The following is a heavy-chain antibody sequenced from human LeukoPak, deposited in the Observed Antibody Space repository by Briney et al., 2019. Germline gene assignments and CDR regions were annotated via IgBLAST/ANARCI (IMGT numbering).Heavy chain of an antibody. CDR3: ARGYDFWSGPGAFDI. Sequence: SETLSLTCTVSGGSISSSSYYWGWIRQPPGKGLEWIGSIYYSGSTNYNPSLKSRVTISVDTSKNQFSLKLSSVTAADTAVYYCARGYDFWSGPGAFDIWGQGTMVTVSS. CDR1: GGSISSSSYY. D-gene: IGHD3-3*01. J-gene: IGHJ3*02. V-gene: IGHV4-39*07. CDR2: IYYSGST.